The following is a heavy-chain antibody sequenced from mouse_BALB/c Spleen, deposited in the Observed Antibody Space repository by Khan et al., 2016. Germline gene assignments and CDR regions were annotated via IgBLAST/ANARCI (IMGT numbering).Heavy chain of an antibody. CDR3: ARGAS. V-gene: IGHV1-9*01. CDR2: ILPGTDST. CDR1: GYTFSRYW. Sequence: QVQLQQSGAELMKPGASVKISCKAAGYTFSRYWIEWIKERPGHGLEWIGEILPGTDSTNYNDKFKGKAAFTAESSSSTAYIQLNSLTSEDSGVYYCARGASWGQGTLVTVSA. J-gene: IGHJ3*01.